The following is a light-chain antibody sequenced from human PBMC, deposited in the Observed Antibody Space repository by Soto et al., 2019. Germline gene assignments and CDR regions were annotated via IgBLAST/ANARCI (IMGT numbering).Light chain of an antibody. CDR1: TSDVGSYKA. Sequence: QSALTQPASVSGSPGQSITISCTGTTSDVGSYKAVSWYQQHPGKVPKLIIFDGSKRPLGLSNRFSVSKSGNTASLTISGLQAEDEADYYCSSYTPTTWVFGGGTKVTVL. J-gene: IGLJ3*02. CDR2: DGS. CDR3: SSYTPTTWV. V-gene: IGLV2-14*02.